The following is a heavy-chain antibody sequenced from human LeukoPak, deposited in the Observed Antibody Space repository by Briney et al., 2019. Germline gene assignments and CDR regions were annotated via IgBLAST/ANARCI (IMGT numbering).Heavy chain of an antibody. V-gene: IGHV3-23*01. Sequence: PGGSLRLSCAASGVTLSTYATSWARQAPGKGLEWVSGISSSGSGDNTYYADSVKGRFTISRDDPKNTLYLQMNSLRVEDTAMYYCARGSYGDLKWGQGTLVTVSS. CDR1: GVTLSTYA. J-gene: IGHJ4*02. CDR2: ISSSGSGDNT. CDR3: ARGSYGDLK. D-gene: IGHD4-17*01.